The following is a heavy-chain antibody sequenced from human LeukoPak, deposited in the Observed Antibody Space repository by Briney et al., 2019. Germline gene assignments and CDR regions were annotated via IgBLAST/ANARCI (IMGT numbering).Heavy chain of an antibody. D-gene: IGHD3-9*01. J-gene: IGHJ6*03. CDR1: GGSISSGSYY. Sequence: SETLSLTCTVSGGSISSGSYYWSWIRQPAGKGLEWIGRIYTSGSTNYNPSLKSRVTISVDTSKNQFSLKLSSVTAADTAVYYCARAANYDILTGYYKDHYYYYMDVWGKGTTVTISS. CDR2: IYTSGST. CDR3: ARAANYDILTGYYKDHYYYYMDV. V-gene: IGHV4-61*02.